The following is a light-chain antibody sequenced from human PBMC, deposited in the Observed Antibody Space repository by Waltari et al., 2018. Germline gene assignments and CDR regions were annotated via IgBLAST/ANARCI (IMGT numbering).Light chain of an antibody. J-gene: IGLJ1*01. Sequence: SSELTQDPAVSVALGQTVRITCQGDILRSYYATWYQQKAGQAPILVIYGQNNRPSGIPDRFSGSYSGRTASLTITGAQAEDEADYYCSSRDSGAHRHVFGTGTKVTVL. CDR3: SSRDSGAHRHV. CDR2: GQN. V-gene: IGLV3-19*01. CDR1: ILRSYY.